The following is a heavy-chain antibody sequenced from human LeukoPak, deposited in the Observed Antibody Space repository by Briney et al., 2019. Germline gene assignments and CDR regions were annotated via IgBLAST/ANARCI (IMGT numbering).Heavy chain of an antibody. D-gene: IGHD4-17*01. Sequence: ASVKVSCKTSGYTFSKFVITWVRQAPGQGLESMGWISVHHGTTHYVEKFHDRPTLTTDTSTRTAYMELKSLTSDDTAVYYCARDLESDEGDYGDVLPGYWGQGTLVTVS. J-gene: IGHJ4*02. CDR1: GYTFSKFV. V-gene: IGHV1-18*01. CDR2: ISVHHGTT. CDR3: ARDLESDEGDYGDVLPGY.